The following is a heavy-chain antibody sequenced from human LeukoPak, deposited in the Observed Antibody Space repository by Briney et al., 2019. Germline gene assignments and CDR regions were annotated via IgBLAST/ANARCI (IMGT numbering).Heavy chain of an antibody. CDR2: FDPEDGET. Sequence: ASVKVSCKVSVYTLTELSMHWVRQAPGKGLEGMGGFDPEDGETIYAQKFQGRVTMTEDTSTDTAYMALSSLRSEDTAVYYCATVPSMVRGVQYFDYWGQGTLVTVSS. CDR1: VYTLTELS. V-gene: IGHV1-24*01. J-gene: IGHJ4*02. D-gene: IGHD3-10*01. CDR3: ATVPSMVRGVQYFDY.